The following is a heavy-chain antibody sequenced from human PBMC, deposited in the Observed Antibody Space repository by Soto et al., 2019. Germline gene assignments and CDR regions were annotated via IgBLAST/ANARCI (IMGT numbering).Heavy chain of an antibody. V-gene: IGHV3-21*01. CDR2: ISRSNSYI. D-gene: IGHD3-10*02. Sequence: PGGSLRLSCAGSGFTFSNYTMNWVRQAPGKGLEWVSSISRSNSYIKYADSVKGRFTVSRDNAKNSLYLQMNSLRAEDTAVYYCARRMLSGIMFGSNFDYWGQGTLVTVSS. CDR3: ARRMLSGIMFGSNFDY. CDR1: GFTFSNYT. J-gene: IGHJ4*02.